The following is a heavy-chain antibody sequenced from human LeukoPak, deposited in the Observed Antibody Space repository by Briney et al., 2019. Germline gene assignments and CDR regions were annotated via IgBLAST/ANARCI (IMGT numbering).Heavy chain of an antibody. J-gene: IGHJ4*02. D-gene: IGHD3-22*01. Sequence: ASVKVSCKASGYTFTSYYMHWVRQAPGQGLEWMGIINPSGGSTSYAQKFQGRVTMTRDTSTSTVYMELSSLRSEDTAVYYCARDHFASQPREVPRDYYGSSGYYYVWPSFDYWGQGTLVTVSS. V-gene: IGHV1-46*01. CDR2: INPSGGST. CDR3: ARDHFASQPREVPRDYYGSSGYYYVWPSFDY. CDR1: GYTFTSYY.